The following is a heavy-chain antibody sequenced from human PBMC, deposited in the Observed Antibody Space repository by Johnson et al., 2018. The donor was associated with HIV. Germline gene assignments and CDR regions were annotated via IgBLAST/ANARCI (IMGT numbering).Heavy chain of an antibody. CDR1: GFTFSSYA. V-gene: IGHV3-30*04. Sequence: QVQLVESGGGVVQPGRSLRLSCAASGFTFSSYAMHWVRQAPGKGLEWVAFIWYDGSNKYYADSVKGRFTISRDNFKNTLFLQMNSLRAEDTAVYYWARDDGGGGDAFDMWRQGTIVTVSS. J-gene: IGHJ3*02. CDR2: IWYDGSNK. CDR3: ARDDGGGGDAFDM. D-gene: IGHD2-15*01.